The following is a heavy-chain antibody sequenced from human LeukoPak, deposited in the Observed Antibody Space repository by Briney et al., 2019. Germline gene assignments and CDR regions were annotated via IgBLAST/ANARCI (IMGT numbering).Heavy chain of an antibody. J-gene: IGHJ5*02. V-gene: IGHV3-30*18. Sequence: GRSLRLSCAASGFTFSSYGMHWVRQAPGKGLEWVAVISYDGSNKYYADSVKGRFTTSRDNSKNTLYLQMNSLRAEDTAVYYCAKDGWFDPWGQGTLVTVSS. CDR3: AKDGWFDP. CDR2: ISYDGSNK. CDR1: GFTFSSYG.